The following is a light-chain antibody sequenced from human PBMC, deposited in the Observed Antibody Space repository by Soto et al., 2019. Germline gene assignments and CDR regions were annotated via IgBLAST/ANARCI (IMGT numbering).Light chain of an antibody. CDR2: GAS. Sequence: AIQMPQAPSSLSASVGDRVTISCRASQGIGNALGWYQQKPGKPPKVLIYGASNLQSGVPPRFSGIGSGTDFSLAISSLQPEDYATYYFLQDINYPCKFGQGTQVEIK. CDR1: QGIGNA. V-gene: IGKV1-6*01. CDR3: LQDINYPCK. J-gene: IGKJ1*01.